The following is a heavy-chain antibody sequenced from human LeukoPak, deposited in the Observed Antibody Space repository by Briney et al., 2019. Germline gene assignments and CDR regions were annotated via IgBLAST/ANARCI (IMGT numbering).Heavy chain of an antibody. CDR2: IYTSGST. CDR3: ARGSYSNFLDY. V-gene: IGHV4-4*07. CDR1: GGSISSYY. Sequence: SETLSLTCTVSGGSISSYYWSWIRQPAGKKLEWIGRIYTSGSTNYNPSLKSRVTISLDTSKNQFSLKLSSVTAADTAAYYCARGSYSNFLDYWGQGTLVTVSS. D-gene: IGHD4-11*01. J-gene: IGHJ4*02.